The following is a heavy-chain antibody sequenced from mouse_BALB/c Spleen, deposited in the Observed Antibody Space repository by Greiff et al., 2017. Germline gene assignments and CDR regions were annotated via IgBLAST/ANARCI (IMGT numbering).Heavy chain of an antibody. V-gene: IGHV1-87*01. CDR3: ARKTTIGGMDY. Sequence: VQLQQSGAELARPGASVKLSCKASGYTFTSYWMQWVKQRPGQGLEWIGAIYPGDGDTRYTQKFKGKATLTADKSSSTAYMQLSSLVSEDSAVYYCARKTTIGGMDYWGQGTSVTVSS. J-gene: IGHJ4*01. CDR1: GYTFTSYW. D-gene: IGHD2-14*01. CDR2: IYPGDGDT.